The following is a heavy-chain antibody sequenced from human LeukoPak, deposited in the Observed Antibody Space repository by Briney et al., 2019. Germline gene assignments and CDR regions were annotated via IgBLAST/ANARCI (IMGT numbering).Heavy chain of an antibody. CDR1: GLIFDDYA. V-gene: IGHV3-9*01. Sequence: PGWSLRLSCVGSGLIFDDYAIHWVRQAPGKGVEGVAGVTWNGDTIDYADSVRGRFTISRDNAKNSLFLQMKSLSVEDTALYYCTKDRSPYLVGATFDSWGQGTLVTVSS. CDR3: TKDRSPYLVGATFDS. D-gene: IGHD1-26*01. CDR2: VTWNGDTI. J-gene: IGHJ4*02.